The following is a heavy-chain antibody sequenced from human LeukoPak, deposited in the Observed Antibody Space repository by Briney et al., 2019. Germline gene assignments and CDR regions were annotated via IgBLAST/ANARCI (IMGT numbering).Heavy chain of an antibody. Sequence: SQTLSLTCAISGDSVFSNSSWNWIRQSPSRGLEWLGRTYYRSKWYNDYVVSVKSRININPDTSKNQFSLHLSSVTAADTAVYYCVTYYFDSSGPKKNYWGQGTLVTVSS. CDR2: TYYRSKWYN. D-gene: IGHD3-22*01. V-gene: IGHV6-1*01. CDR1: GDSVFSNSS. CDR3: VTYYFDSSGPKKNY. J-gene: IGHJ4*02.